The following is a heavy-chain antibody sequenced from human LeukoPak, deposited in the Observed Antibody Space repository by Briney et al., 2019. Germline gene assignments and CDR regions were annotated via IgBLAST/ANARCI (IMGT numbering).Heavy chain of an antibody. CDR1: GYNFANYW. V-gene: IGHV5-51*01. CDR2: IDLGDSDI. CDR3: ARPYCGGTSFRQRGPYYFDY. J-gene: IGHJ4*02. D-gene: IGHD2-21*01. Sequence: GESLKISCKASGYNFANYWIGWLRQMPGKGLEWLGIIDLGDSDIRYSPSFRGRVTISADKSTNIAYLHWSSLQASDTAMYYFARPYCGGTSFRQRGPYYFDYWGQGALVTVSS.